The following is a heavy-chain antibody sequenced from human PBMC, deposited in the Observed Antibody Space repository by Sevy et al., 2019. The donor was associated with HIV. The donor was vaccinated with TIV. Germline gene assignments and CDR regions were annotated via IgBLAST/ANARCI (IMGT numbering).Heavy chain of an antibody. Sequence: SETLSLTCTVSGGSIGSGDYYWSWIRQPPGKGLEWIGYIYYSGSTYYNPSLKSRVTISVDTSKNQFSLKLSSVTAADTAVYYCARGLITLSFDYWGQGTLVTVSS. CDR3: ARGLITLSFDY. CDR1: GGSIGSGDYY. J-gene: IGHJ4*02. CDR2: IYYSGST. V-gene: IGHV4-30-4*01. D-gene: IGHD3-22*01.